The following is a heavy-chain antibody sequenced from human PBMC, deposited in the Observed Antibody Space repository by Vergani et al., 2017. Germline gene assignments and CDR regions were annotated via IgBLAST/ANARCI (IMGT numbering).Heavy chain of an antibody. V-gene: IGHV4-34*01. CDR2: INHSGST. CDR3: AREGDILTGYLS. Sequence: QVQLQQWGAGLLKPSETLSLTCAVYGGSFSGYYWSWIRQPPGKGLEWIGEINHSGSTNYNPSLKSRVTISVDTSKNQFSLKLSSVTAADTAVYYCAREGDILTGYLSWGQGTLVTVSS. CDR1: GGSFSGYY. J-gene: IGHJ4*02. D-gene: IGHD3-9*01.